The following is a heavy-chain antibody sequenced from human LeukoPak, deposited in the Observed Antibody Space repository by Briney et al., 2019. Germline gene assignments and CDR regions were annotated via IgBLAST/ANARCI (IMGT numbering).Heavy chain of an antibody. V-gene: IGHV4-61*01. Sequence: SEPLSLTCTVPGGSVSSGSYYGRCLRHPTGKGLEWVGYIYYSESTNYNPSHKSRVTITVDTSKNQVSLKLSSVTAADTAVYYCARADYGDYGEYYFDYWGQGTLVTVSS. CDR1: GGSVSSGSYY. CDR3: ARADYGDYGEYYFDY. CDR2: IYYSEST. J-gene: IGHJ4*02. D-gene: IGHD4-17*01.